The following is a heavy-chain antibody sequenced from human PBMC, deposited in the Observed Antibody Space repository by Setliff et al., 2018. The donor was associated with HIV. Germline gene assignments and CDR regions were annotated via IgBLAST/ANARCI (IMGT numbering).Heavy chain of an antibody. CDR2: IGGSGGST. D-gene: IGHD2-2*01. CDR1: GISFSSYA. CDR3: ARSRPTNYFDY. Sequence: GGSLRLSCEASGISFSSYAMNWVRQAPGKGLEWVSVIGGSGGSTYCADSVKGRFTISRNNSKNTLYLQMNSLRAEDTAVYYCARSRPTNYFDYWGQGTLVTVSS. J-gene: IGHJ4*02. V-gene: IGHV3-23*01.